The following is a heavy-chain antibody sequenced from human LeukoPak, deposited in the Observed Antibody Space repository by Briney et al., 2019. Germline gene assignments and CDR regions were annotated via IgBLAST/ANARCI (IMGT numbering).Heavy chain of an antibody. D-gene: IGHD6-19*01. V-gene: IGHV1-18*01. CDR2: ISAYNGNT. CDR3: AKEHSTGWYYFDN. Sequence: GASVKVSCKASGYTFTSYGISWVRQAPGQGLEWMGWISAYNGNTNYAQKLQGRVTMTTDTSTSTAYMELRSLRAEDTALYYCAKEHSTGWYYFDNWGQGTLVTVSS. CDR1: GYTFTSYG. J-gene: IGHJ4*02.